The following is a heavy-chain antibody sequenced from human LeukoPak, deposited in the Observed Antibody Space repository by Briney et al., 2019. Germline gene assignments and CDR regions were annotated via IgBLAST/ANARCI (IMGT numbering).Heavy chain of an antibody. D-gene: IGHD3-16*01. V-gene: IGHV3-30*03. Sequence: GGSLRLSCAASGFTFSSYGMHWVRQAPGKGLEWVAVISYDGSNKYYADSVKGRFTISRDNSKNTLYLQMNSLGAEDTAVYYCARGPRLRRLLDYWGQGTLVTVSS. CDR2: ISYDGSNK. CDR3: ARGPRLRRLLDY. J-gene: IGHJ4*02. CDR1: GFTFSSYG.